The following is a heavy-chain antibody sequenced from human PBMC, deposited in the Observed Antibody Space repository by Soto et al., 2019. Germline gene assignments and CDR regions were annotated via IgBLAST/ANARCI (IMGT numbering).Heavy chain of an antibody. CDR3: ARGSSSWTIGYYYGMDV. D-gene: IGHD6-13*01. Sequence: GGSLRLSCAASGFTFSSYSMHWVRQAPGKGLEWVAVISYDGSNKYYAGSVKGRFTISRENAKNSLYLQMNSLRAEDTAVYYCARGSSSWTIGYYYGMDVWGQGTTVTVSS. V-gene: IGHV3-30*14. CDR2: ISYDGSNK. CDR1: GFTFSSYS. J-gene: IGHJ6*02.